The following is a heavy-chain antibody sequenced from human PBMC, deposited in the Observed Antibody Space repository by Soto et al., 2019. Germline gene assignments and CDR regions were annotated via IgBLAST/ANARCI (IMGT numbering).Heavy chain of an antibody. V-gene: IGHV4-59*01. D-gene: IGHD6-13*01. Sequence: SETLSLTCTVSGGSISSYYWSWIRQPPGKGLEWIGYIHHSGSTNYNPSLKSRVTISVDTSKNQFSLKLSPVTAADTAVYYCARDMQQLVLGGYYYYYGMDVWGQGTTVTVSS. J-gene: IGHJ6*02. CDR1: GGSISSYY. CDR3: ARDMQQLVLGGYYYYYGMDV. CDR2: IHHSGST.